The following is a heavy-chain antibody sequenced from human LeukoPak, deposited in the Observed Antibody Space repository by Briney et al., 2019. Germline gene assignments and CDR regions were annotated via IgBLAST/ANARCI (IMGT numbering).Heavy chain of an antibody. D-gene: IGHD3-22*01. J-gene: IGHJ4*02. CDR2: IYSGGRT. V-gene: IGHV3-NL1*01. CDR3: AIYDSSGYYNY. CDR1: GFTFSTYG. Sequence: GGSLRLSCAASGFTFSTYGMHWVRQAPGKGLEWVSVIYSGGRTFYADSVKGRFTISRDNSKNTLYLQMNSLRAEDTAVYYCAIYDSSGYYNYWGQGTLVTVSS.